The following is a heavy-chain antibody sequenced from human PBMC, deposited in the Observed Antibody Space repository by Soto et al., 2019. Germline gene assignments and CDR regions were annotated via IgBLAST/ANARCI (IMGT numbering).Heavy chain of an antibody. V-gene: IGHV4-30-4*01. J-gene: IGHJ6*02. CDR3: ARVQGGEYYYYYGMDV. CDR1: GGSISSGDYY. D-gene: IGHD2-21*01. Sequence: SETLSLTCTVSGGSISSGDYYWSWIRQPPGKGLEWIGYIYYSGSTYYNPSLKSRVTISVDTSKNQFSLKLSSVTAADTAVYYWARVQGGEYYYYYGMDVWGQGTRVTVS. CDR2: IYYSGST.